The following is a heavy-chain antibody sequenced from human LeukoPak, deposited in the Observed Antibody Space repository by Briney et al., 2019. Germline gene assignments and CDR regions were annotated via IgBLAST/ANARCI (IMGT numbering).Heavy chain of an antibody. Sequence: SETLSLTCSVSGGSITTRRYYWGWIRHSPEKGLEWIGSIFYFGNAYYRPSLASRATISIDASKNQISLRLTSVTATDPAVYYCATHAERSYFESWGQGTPVTVSS. D-gene: IGHD3-10*01. J-gene: IGHJ4*02. V-gene: IGHV4-39*01. CDR2: IFYFGNA. CDR3: ATHAERSYFES. CDR1: GGSITTRRYY.